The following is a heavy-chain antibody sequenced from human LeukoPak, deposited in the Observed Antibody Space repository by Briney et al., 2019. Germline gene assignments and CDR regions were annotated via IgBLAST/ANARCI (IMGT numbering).Heavy chain of an antibody. CDR3: ARGKRYTWIQLWFDY. CDR2: IKQDGSEK. D-gene: IGHD5-18*01. J-gene: IGHJ4*02. CDR1: GFTFSSYW. V-gene: IGHV3-7*01. Sequence: GGSLRLSCAASGFTFSSYWMSWVRQAPGKGLEWVANIKQDGSEKYYVDSVKGRFTISRDNAKNSLYLQMNSLRAEDTAVYYCARGKRYTWIQLWFDYWGQGTLVTVSS.